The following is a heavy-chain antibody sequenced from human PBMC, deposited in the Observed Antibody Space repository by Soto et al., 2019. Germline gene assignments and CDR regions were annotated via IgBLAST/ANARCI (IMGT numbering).Heavy chain of an antibody. Sequence: QVQLAESGGGVVQPGRSLRLSCAATGFTFSNYGMHWVRQAPGKGLEWVAVILKDGSDQKYADSMKGRFTISRDNSENTLYLHMNSLRAEDTAVYYCARADDYPDTAFDYWGQGTLVTASS. CDR2: ILKDGSDQ. V-gene: IGHV3-33*01. CDR1: GFTFSNYG. J-gene: IGHJ4*02. CDR3: ARADDYPDTAFDY. D-gene: IGHD4-17*01.